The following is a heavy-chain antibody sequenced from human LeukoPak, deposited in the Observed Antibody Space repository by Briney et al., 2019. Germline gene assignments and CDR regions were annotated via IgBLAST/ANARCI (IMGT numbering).Heavy chain of an antibody. CDR1: GYTFTGFY. CDR2: INPNSGGT. J-gene: IGHJ4*02. Sequence: VASVKVSCKASGYTFTGFYIHWVRQAPGQGLEWMGWINPNSGGTNYAQKFQGRVTMTRDTSISTAYMELSRLTSDDTAIYYCARDWFVDSGDDPFPFDYWSQGTLVSVSS. V-gene: IGHV1-2*02. CDR3: ARDWFVDSGDDPFPFDY. D-gene: IGHD5-12*01.